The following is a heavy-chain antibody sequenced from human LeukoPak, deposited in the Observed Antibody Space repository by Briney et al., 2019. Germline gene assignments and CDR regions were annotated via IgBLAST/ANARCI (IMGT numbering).Heavy chain of an antibody. Sequence: PGESLRLSCAASGFTFSGSGMHWVRQAPGKGLEWVAFIRYHGSDKYYADSVKGRFTISRDNSKNTLYLQMNSLRPEDTSVYFCARSPTSWYFDYWGQGTLVNVSS. CDR1: GFTFSGSG. CDR2: IRYHGSDK. V-gene: IGHV3-30*02. D-gene: IGHD2-2*01. CDR3: ARSPTSWYFDY. J-gene: IGHJ4*02.